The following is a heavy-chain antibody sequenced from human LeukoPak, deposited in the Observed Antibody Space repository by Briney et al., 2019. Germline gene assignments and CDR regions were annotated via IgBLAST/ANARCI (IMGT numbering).Heavy chain of an antibody. D-gene: IGHD5-18*01. CDR1: GGSISSYY. Sequence: SETLSLTCTVSGGSISSYYWSWIRQPPGRGLEWIGYIYYSGSTNYNPSLKSRVTISVDTSKNQFSLKLSSVTAADTAVYYCARDSGYDYGYFDYWGQGTLVTVSS. J-gene: IGHJ4*02. V-gene: IGHV4-59*01. CDR2: IYYSGST. CDR3: ARDSGYDYGYFDY.